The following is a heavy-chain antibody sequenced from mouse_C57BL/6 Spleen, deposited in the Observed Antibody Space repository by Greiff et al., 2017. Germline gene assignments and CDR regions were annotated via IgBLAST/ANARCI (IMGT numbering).Heavy chain of an antibody. CDR3: ARDLDDYFDY. CDR1: GFTFSSYA. J-gene: IGHJ2*01. V-gene: IGHV5-4*01. CDR2: ISDGGSYT. Sequence: EVMLVESGGGLVKPGGSLKLSCAASGFTFSSYAMSWVRQTPEKRLAWVATISDGGSYTYYPDNVKGRFTISRDNAKNNLYLQMSHLKSEDTAMYYCARDLDDYFDYWGQGTTLTVSS.